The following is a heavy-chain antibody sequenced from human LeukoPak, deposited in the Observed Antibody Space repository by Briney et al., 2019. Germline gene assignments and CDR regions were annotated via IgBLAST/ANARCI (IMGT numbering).Heavy chain of an antibody. CDR2: IIPMFGTA. V-gene: IGHV1-69*06. Sequence: ASVKVSCKTSGVTFSSYAISWVRQAPGQGLEWMGGIIPMFGTANYAQKFQGRVTITADKSTSTAFMELSSLRSDDTAVYFCARGGPPGYYYDYYMDVWGKGTTVTISS. CDR3: ARGGPPGYYYDYYMDV. CDR1: GVTFSSYA. J-gene: IGHJ6*03.